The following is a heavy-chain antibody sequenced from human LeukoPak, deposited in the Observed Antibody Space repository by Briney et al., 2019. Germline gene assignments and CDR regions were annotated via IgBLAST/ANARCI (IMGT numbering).Heavy chain of an antibody. V-gene: IGHV1-46*01. CDR3: ASGLWFGEFNYYYMDV. Sequence: ASVKVSCKASGYTFTSYYMHWVRQAPGQGLEWMGIINPSGGSTSYAQKLQGRVTMTRDTSTSTVYMELSSLRSEDTAVYYCASGLWFGEFNYYYMDVWGKGTTVTVSS. D-gene: IGHD3-10*01. CDR1: GYTFTSYY. CDR2: INPSGGST. J-gene: IGHJ6*03.